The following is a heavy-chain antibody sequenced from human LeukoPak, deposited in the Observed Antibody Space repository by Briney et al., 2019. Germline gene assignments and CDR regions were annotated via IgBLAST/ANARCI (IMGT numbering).Heavy chain of an antibody. D-gene: IGHD6-13*01. Sequence: PGGSLRLSCAASGFTFSSYSLNWVRQAPGKGLEWVSSISSSSSYIYYADSVKGRFTISRDNAKNSLYLQMNSLRAEDTAVYYCARDKLGDAFDIWGQGTMVTVSS. V-gene: IGHV3-21*01. CDR2: ISSSSSYI. CDR1: GFTFSSYS. CDR3: ARDKLGDAFDI. J-gene: IGHJ3*02.